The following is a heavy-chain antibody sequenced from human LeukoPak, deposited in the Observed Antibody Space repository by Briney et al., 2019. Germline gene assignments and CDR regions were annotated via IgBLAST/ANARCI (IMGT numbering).Heavy chain of an antibody. V-gene: IGHV3-23*01. CDR2: ISGSGGST. J-gene: IGHJ3*02. CDR3: ARDRYYDSSGADI. Sequence: PGGSLRLSCAASGFTFSSYGMSWVRQAPGKGLEWVSAISGSGGSTYYADSVKGRFTISRDNSKNSLYLQMNSLRAEDTAVYYCARDRYYDSSGADIWGQGTMVTVSS. CDR1: GFTFSSYG. D-gene: IGHD3-22*01.